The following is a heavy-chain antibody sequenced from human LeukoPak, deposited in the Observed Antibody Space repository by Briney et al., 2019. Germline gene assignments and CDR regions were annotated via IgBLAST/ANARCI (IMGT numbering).Heavy chain of an antibody. D-gene: IGHD6-13*01. J-gene: IGHJ4*01. Sequence: PGGSLRLXCAASGFTFSSYWMSWVRQAPGKGLEWVASIKQDGGEKSYVDSVKGRFTISRDNAKNSLYLQMSSLRAEDTAVYYCARDGTAAGLYFDLWGQGTLVTVSS. CDR2: IKQDGGEK. CDR3: ARDGTAAGLYFDL. CDR1: GFTFSSYW. V-gene: IGHV3-7*01.